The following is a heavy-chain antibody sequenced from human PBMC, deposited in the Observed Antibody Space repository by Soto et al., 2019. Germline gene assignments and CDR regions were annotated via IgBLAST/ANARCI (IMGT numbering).Heavy chain of an antibody. CDR1: GITFSNVW. CDR3: RTQWLD. D-gene: IGHD6-19*01. V-gene: IGHV3-15*01. CDR2: IKKKTDGGTA. Sequence: GGSLRLSCAASGITFSNVWMSWVRQAPGKGLEWLGRIKKKTDGGTADYAAPVKGRFTISRDDSKDTLYLQMTNLKTEDTAVYYCRTQWLDWGQGTLVTVSS. J-gene: IGHJ4*02.